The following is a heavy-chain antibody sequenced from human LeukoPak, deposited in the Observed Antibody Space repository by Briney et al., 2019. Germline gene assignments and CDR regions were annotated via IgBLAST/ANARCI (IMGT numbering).Heavy chain of an antibody. Sequence: GGSLRLSCAASGFTFSSYAMSWVRQAPGKGLEWVANIKFDGSEKFYVDSVKGRFTISRDNAKNSLYLQMNSLRAEDASVYFCARLSYWVFEIWGQGTMVTVSS. CDR1: GFTFSSYA. J-gene: IGHJ3*02. CDR2: IKFDGSEK. V-gene: IGHV3-7*01. CDR3: ARLSYWVFEI. D-gene: IGHD2-21*01.